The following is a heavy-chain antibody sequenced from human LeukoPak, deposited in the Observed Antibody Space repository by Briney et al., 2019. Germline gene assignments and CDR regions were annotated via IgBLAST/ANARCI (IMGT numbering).Heavy chain of an antibody. J-gene: IGHJ4*02. Sequence: GGSLRLSCAASGFPFSTHSLNWVRQAPGKGLEWVSVIYTSDSTHYADSVKGRFIISRDNSRNTLYLQTNSLRAEDTAVYYCARGASCGGDCYPHWGQGTLVTVSS. V-gene: IGHV3-53*01. D-gene: IGHD2-21*02. CDR3: ARGASCGGDCYPH. CDR2: IYTSDST. CDR1: GFPFSTHS.